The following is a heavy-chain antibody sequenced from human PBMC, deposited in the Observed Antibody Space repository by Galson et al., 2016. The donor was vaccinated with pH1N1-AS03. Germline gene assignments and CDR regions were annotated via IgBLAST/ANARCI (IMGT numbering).Heavy chain of an antibody. CDR2: INTDSGVT. CDR1: GYIFTGFY. Sequence: SVKVSCKASGYIFTGFYVHWVRQAPGQGLEWMGWINTDSGVTNYAQKFEAWVTMTRDTSVSTAYMELYGLKSDDTAVDYCARDPRGPCTSATCPTTYFFCMDFWGQATTVIVAS. CDR3: ARDPRGPCTSATCPTTYFFCMDF. J-gene: IGHJ6*02. V-gene: IGHV1-2*04. D-gene: IGHD2-2*01.